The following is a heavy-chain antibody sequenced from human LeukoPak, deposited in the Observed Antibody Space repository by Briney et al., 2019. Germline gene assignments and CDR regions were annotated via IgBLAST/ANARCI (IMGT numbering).Heavy chain of an antibody. J-gene: IGHJ4*02. D-gene: IGHD6-6*01. CDR2: IYYSGSP. V-gene: IGHV4-39*01. Sequence: SETLSLTCTVSGGSISSSSYYWGWIRQPPGKGLERIGSIYYSGSPYYNPSLKSRVTISVDTSKNQFSLKLSSVTAADTAVYYCAIGGDSSSSSIDYWGQGTLVTVSS. CDR1: GGSISSSSYY. CDR3: AIGGDSSSSSIDY.